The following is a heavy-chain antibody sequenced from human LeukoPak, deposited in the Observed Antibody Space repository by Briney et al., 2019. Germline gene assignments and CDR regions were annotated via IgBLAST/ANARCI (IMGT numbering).Heavy chain of an antibody. CDR2: IRSKANSYVT. J-gene: IGHJ6*02. V-gene: IGHV3-73*01. Sequence: GGSLRLSCAASGLSFSGSAMRWVRQASGRGLEWLGRIRSKANSYVTAYAASVTGRFIISKDDSRNTAYLQMNSLQTEDTAVYYCTRHSDKYCSGAGCYVYNFYGMDVWGQGTTVTVSS. CDR1: GLSFSGSA. CDR3: TRHSDKYCSGAGCYVYNFYGMDV. D-gene: IGHD2-15*01.